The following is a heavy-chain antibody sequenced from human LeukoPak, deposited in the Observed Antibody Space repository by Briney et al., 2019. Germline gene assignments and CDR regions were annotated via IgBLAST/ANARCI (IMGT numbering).Heavy chain of an antibody. CDR2: ISGSGGST. Sequence: GGSLRLSCAASGFTFSSYAMSWVRQAPGKGLEWVSAISGSGGSTYYADSVKGRFTISRDNSKNTLYLQMNSLRAEDTAVYYCAKTEVGALNIYYFDYWGQGTLVTVSS. J-gene: IGHJ4*02. D-gene: IGHD1-26*01. CDR1: GFTFSSYA. CDR3: AKTEVGALNIYYFDY. V-gene: IGHV3-23*01.